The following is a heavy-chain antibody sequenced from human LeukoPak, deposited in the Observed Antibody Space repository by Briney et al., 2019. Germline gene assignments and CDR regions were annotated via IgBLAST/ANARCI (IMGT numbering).Heavy chain of an antibody. J-gene: IGHJ4*02. Sequence: SVKVSCKVSGGTFSSYAISWVRQAPGQGLEWMGGIIPMFGTANYAQKFQGRVTITADESTSTAYMELSSLRSEDTAVYYCARGPKAYYFDSSGYVFDYWGQGTLVTVSS. D-gene: IGHD3-22*01. CDR1: GGTFSSYA. V-gene: IGHV1-69*13. CDR3: ARGPKAYYFDSSGYVFDY. CDR2: IIPMFGTA.